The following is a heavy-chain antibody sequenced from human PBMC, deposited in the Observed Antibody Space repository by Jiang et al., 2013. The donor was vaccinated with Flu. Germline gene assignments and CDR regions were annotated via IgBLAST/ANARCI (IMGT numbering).Heavy chain of an antibody. V-gene: IGHV3-66*02. CDR2: IYSGGST. J-gene: IGHJ6*02. D-gene: IGHD4-17*01. Sequence: VQLVESGGGLVQPGGSLRLSCAASGFTVSSNYMSWVRQAPGKGLEWVSVIYSGGSTYYADSVKGRFTISRDNSKNTLYLQMNSLRAEDTAVYYCARDGTVTTNYYGMDVWGQGPRSPSP. CDR1: GFTVSSNY. CDR3: ARDGTVTTNYYGMDV.